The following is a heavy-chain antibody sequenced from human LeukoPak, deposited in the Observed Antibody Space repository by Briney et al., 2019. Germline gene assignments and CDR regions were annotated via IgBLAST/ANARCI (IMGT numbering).Heavy chain of an antibody. V-gene: IGHV3-9*01. CDR3: AKDSGLRLYYYYYHMDV. CDR2: LSWYGGAI. D-gene: IGHD3/OR15-3a*01. Sequence: GGSLRLSCAASWFNFPEHAMHWVRPTPGRSLEWVSGLSWYGGAIGYADSVKGRFTISRDNGNNTLYLQMNSLRGEDTALYYCAKDSGLRLYYYYYHMDVWGKGATVTVSS. J-gene: IGHJ6*03. CDR1: WFNFPEHA.